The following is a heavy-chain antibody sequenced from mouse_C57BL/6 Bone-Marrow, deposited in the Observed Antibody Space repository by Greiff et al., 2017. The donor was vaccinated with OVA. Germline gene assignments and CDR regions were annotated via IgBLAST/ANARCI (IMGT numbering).Heavy chain of an antibody. V-gene: IGHV1-5*01. CDR1: GYTFTSYW. D-gene: IGHD1-1*01. Sequence: EVQLQQSGTVLARPGASVKMSCKTSGYTFTSYWMHWVKQRPGQGLEWIGAIYPGNSDTSYNQKFKGKAKLTAVTSASTAYMELSSLTNEDSAVYYCTGDYYGSSYVDYWGQGTTLTVSS. J-gene: IGHJ2*01. CDR2: IYPGNSDT. CDR3: TGDYYGSSYVDY.